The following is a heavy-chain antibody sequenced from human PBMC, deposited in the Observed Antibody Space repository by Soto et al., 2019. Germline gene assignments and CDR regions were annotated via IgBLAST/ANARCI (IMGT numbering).Heavy chain of an antibody. V-gene: IGHV3-30-3*01. Sequence: QVQLVESGGGVVQPGRSLRLSCAASGFTFSSYAMHWVRQAPGKGLEWVAVISYDGSNKYYADSVKGRFPISRDNSKHTLYLQMNSLRAEDTAVYYCARDQDVVVVAASHTLVDDWGQGTLVTVAS. CDR3: ARDQDVVVVAASHTLVDD. D-gene: IGHD2-15*01. J-gene: IGHJ4*02. CDR2: ISYDGSNK. CDR1: GFTFSSYA.